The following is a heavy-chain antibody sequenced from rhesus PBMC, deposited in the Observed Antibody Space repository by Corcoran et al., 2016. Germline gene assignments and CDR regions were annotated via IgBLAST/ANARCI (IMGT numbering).Heavy chain of an antibody. CDR2: IYGSSGCT. Sequence: QVQLQESGPGLVKPSETLSLTCAVSGYSISSNYWSWIRQHPGKGLEWIGYIYGSSGCTYYNPSLKSRVTISTDTSKNQFSLKLSSVTAAYTAVYYCAIIAAAGHFDYWGQGVLVTVSS. V-gene: IGHV4-147*01. CDR3: AIIAAAGHFDY. J-gene: IGHJ4*01. CDR1: GYSISSNY. D-gene: IGHD6-31*01.